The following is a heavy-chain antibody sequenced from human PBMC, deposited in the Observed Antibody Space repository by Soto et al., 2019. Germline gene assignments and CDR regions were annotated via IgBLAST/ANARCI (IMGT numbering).Heavy chain of an antibody. D-gene: IGHD6-19*01. CDR1: GYTFTSYG. J-gene: IGHJ3*02. CDR2: ISAYNGNT. Sequence: ASVKVSCKASGYTFTSYGISWVRQAPGQGLEWMGRISAYNGNTNYAQKLQGRVTMTTDTSTSTAYMELRSLRSDDTAVYYCARDSGYSSGWHSDAFDIWGQGTMVTVSS. CDR3: ARDSGYSSGWHSDAFDI. V-gene: IGHV1-18*01.